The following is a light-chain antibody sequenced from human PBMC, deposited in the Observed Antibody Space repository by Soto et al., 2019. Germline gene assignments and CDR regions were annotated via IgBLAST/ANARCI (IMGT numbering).Light chain of an antibody. CDR3: QQSYGTPLYT. Sequence: DIQMTQSPSSLSASVGDRVTITCRASQSIGRYLNWYQQKPGKAPKLLIYASSSLQSGVPSRFSGGGSGTDFTLTISTLQREDFATYYCQQSYGTPLYTFGQGNKVEMK. V-gene: IGKV1-39*01. CDR2: ASS. CDR1: QSIGRY. J-gene: IGKJ2*01.